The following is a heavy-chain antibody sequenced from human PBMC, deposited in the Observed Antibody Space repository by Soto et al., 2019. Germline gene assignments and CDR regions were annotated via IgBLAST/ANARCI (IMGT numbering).Heavy chain of an antibody. CDR2: IWYDGSNK. D-gene: IGHD2-2*01. V-gene: IGHV3-33*01. CDR3: ARAGYCSSTSCPQPYYYGMDV. Sequence: LRLSCAASGFTFSSYGMHWVRQAPGKGLEWVAVIWYDGSNKYYADSVKGRFTISRDNSKNTLYLQMNSLRAEDTAVYYCARAGYCSSTSCPQPYYYGMDVWGQGTTVTVSS. J-gene: IGHJ6*02. CDR1: GFTFSSYG.